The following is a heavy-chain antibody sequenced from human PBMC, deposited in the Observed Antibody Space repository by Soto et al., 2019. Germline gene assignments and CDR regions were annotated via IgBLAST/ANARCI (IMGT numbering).Heavy chain of an antibody. CDR1: GGTFNNYP. Sequence: SVKVSCKASGGTFNNYPITWVRQAPGEGLEWMGGSIPIFGTASYAQKFQGRVTISVDESTSTAYMELSSLRSEDTAVYYCARGRGYSGDDHYYYFDMDVWGQGTTVNVSS. J-gene: IGHJ6*02. V-gene: IGHV1-69*13. D-gene: IGHD5-12*01. CDR2: SIPIFGTA. CDR3: ARGRGYSGDDHYYYFDMDV.